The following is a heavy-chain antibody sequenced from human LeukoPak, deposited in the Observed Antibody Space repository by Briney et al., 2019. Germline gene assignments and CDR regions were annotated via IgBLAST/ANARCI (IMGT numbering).Heavy chain of an antibody. CDR2: ISGSGGST. D-gene: IGHD3-22*01. J-gene: IGHJ4*02. CDR3: AKGSYYYDSSGYLDY. Sequence: GGSLRLSCAASGFTFSSYGMSWVRQAPGKGLEWVSAISGSGGSTYYADSVKGRFTISRDNSKNTLYLQMNSLRAEDTALYYCAKGSYYYDSSGYLDYWGQGTLVTVSS. CDR1: GFTFSSYG. V-gene: IGHV3-23*01.